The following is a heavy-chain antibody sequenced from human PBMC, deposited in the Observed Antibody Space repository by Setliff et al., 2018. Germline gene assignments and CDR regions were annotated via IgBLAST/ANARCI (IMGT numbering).Heavy chain of an antibody. J-gene: IGHJ4*02. CDR3: ATDLAIRGVQFDY. Sequence: ASVKVSCKASGYTFTSYDINWVRQATGQGLEWMGRVDPKDGQAIYAKKFQGRFTITADTSIDTAYMELSSLTSEDTAVYYCATDLAIRGVQFDYWGRGTLVTVSS. CDR2: VDPKDGQA. D-gene: IGHD3-10*01. CDR1: GYTFTSYD. V-gene: IGHV1-69-2*01.